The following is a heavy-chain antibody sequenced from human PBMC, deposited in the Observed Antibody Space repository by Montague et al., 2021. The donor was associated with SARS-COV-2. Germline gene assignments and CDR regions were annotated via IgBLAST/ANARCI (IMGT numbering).Heavy chain of an antibody. D-gene: IGHD5-12*01. V-gene: IGHV4-31*03. CDR2: IYYSGST. J-gene: IGHJ6*02. CDR3: ARVEFDGGYDSVPLDV. Sequence: ILSLTCTVSGGSISSGGYYWSWIRQHPGKGLEWIGYIYYSGSTYYNPSLKSRVTISVDTSKNQFSLKLSSVTAADTAVYYCARVEFDGGYDSVPLDVWGQGTTVTVSS. CDR1: GGSISSGGYY.